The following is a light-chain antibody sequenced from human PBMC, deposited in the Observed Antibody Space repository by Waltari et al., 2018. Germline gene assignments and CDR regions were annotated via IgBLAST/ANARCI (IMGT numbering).Light chain of an antibody. CDR1: QSVGSN. CDR3: QQYHNWPRT. J-gene: IGKJ1*01. CDR2: GAS. Sequence: EITMTQSPATLSVSPGERATLSCRASQSVGSNLAWYQQKPGQAPRLLLSGASTRATGFAARFSGSGSGTEFTLTIDSMQSEDFAVYFCQQYHNWPRTFGQGTKVEI. V-gene: IGKV3-15*01.